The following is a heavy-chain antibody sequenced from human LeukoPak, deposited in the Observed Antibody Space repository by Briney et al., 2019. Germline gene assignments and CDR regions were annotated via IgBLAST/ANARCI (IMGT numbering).Heavy chain of an antibody. Sequence: GGSLRLSCAASGFTFSSYGMHWVRQAPGKGLEWVAFIRYDGSNKYYADSVKGRFTISRDNSKNTLYLQMNSLRAEDTAVYYCAEVMHYGSGTFDYWGQGTLVTVSS. V-gene: IGHV3-30*02. CDR3: AEVMHYGSGTFDY. CDR1: GFTFSSYG. D-gene: IGHD3-10*01. CDR2: IRYDGSNK. J-gene: IGHJ4*02.